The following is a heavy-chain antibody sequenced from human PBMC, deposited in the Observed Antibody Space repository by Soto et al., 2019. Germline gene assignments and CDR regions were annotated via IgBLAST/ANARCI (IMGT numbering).Heavy chain of an antibody. V-gene: IGHV4-4*02. CDR2: VYHSGST. CDR3: AVPGAGDFDY. CDR1: GASISTNNW. D-gene: IGHD6-13*01. Sequence: QVQLQESGPGLVEPSGTLSLTCAVSGASISTNNWWSWVRQPPGKGLEWIGEVYHSGSTNCNPSLKSRVTISIHKSKNQFSLRLTSMTAADTAVYYCAVPGAGDFDYWSQGTLVTVSS. J-gene: IGHJ4*02.